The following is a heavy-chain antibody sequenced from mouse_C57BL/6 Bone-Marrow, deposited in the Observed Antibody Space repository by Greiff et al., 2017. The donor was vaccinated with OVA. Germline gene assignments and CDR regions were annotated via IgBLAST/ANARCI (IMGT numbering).Heavy chain of an antibody. J-gene: IGHJ3*01. CDR3: ARILTVFAY. Sequence: LKLVESGPGLVQPSQSLSITCTVSGFSLTSYGVHWVRQSPGKGLEWLGVIWRGGSTDYNAAFISRLGISKDNSKSQVFFKMNSLQADDTAIYYCARILTVFAYWGQGTLVTVSA. D-gene: IGHD4-1*01. V-gene: IGHV2-2*01. CDR1: GFSLTSYG. CDR2: IWRGGST.